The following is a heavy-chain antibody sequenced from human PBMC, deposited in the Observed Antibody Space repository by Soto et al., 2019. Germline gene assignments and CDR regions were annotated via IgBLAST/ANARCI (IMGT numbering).Heavy chain of an antibody. J-gene: IGHJ3*02. CDR2: IYYSGST. CDR1: GGSISSGGYY. D-gene: IGHD1-7*01. Sequence: LSLTCTVSGGSISSGGYYWSWIRQHPGKGLEWIGYIYYSGSTYYNPSLKSRVTISVDTSKNQFSLKLSSVTAADTAVYYCARNRNSSYNWNYYRPDDAFDIWGQGTMVTVSS. CDR3: ARNRNSSYNWNYYRPDDAFDI. V-gene: IGHV4-31*03.